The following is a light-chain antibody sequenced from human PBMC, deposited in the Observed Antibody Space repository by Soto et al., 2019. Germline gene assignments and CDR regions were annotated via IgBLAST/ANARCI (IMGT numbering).Light chain of an antibody. CDR3: QQYYTLPLT. Sequence: DIVMTQSPDSLSVSLGERATLNCRSSQTVLYNSNNKNYLAWYQQKPGQPPKLLIYWASTRESGVPERFSGSGSGTLFTLSISSLQAEDVAVYYCQQYYTLPLTFGGGTKVDIK. CDR2: WAS. V-gene: IGKV4-1*01. J-gene: IGKJ4*01. CDR1: QTVLYNSNNKNY.